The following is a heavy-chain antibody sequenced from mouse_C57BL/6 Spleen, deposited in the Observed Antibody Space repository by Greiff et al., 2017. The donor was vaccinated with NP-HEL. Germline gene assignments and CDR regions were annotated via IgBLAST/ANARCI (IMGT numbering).Heavy chain of an antibody. D-gene: IGHD2-3*01. CDR3: ARDKVDGSGY. CDR2: IYPGSGST. J-gene: IGHJ2*01. Sequence: QVQLKESGAELVKPGASVKMSCKASGYTFTSYWITWVKQRPGQGLEWIGDIYPGSGSTNYNEKFKSKATLTVDTSSSTAYMQLSSLTSEDSAVYYCARDKVDGSGYWGQGTTLTVSS. CDR1: GYTFTSYW. V-gene: IGHV1-55*01.